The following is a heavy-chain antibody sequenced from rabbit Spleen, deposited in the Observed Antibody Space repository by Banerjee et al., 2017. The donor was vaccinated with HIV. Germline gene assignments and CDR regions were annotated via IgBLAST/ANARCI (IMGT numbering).Heavy chain of an antibody. CDR2: IASGSSGYT. D-gene: IGHD8-1*01. V-gene: IGHV1S40*01. Sequence: EESGGDLVKPGASLTLTCTASGFSFGSNYYMCWVRQAPGKGLEWIACIASGSSGYTYSATWATGRFTISKTSSTTVTLQMTSLTAADTATYFCARDTGTSFSTYGMDLWGQGTLVTVS. CDR1: GFSFGSNYY. CDR3: ARDTGTSFSTYGMDL. J-gene: IGHJ6*01.